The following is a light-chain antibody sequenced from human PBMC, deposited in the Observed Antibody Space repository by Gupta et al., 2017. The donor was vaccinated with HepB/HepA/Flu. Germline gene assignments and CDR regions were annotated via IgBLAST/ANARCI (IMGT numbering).Light chain of an antibody. CDR2: DAS. CDR3: QQRSNWPRWT. Sequence: EIVLTRSPATLSLSPGERATLSCRASQSVSSYLAWYQQKPGQAPRLPIYDASNRATGIPARFSGSGSGTDFTLTISSLEPEDFAVYYCQQRSNWPRWTFGQGTKVEIK. CDR1: QSVSSY. J-gene: IGKJ1*01. V-gene: IGKV3-11*01.